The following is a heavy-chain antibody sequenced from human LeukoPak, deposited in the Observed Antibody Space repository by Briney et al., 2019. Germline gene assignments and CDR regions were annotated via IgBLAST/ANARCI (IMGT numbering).Heavy chain of an antibody. CDR1: GFTFSSYG. D-gene: IGHD4-17*01. CDR3: AKDPYGDYDHHFDY. Sequence: GGSLRLSCAASGFTFSSYGMHWVRQAPGKGLEWVAVIRYDGSNKYYADSVKGRFTISRDNSKNTLYLQMNSLRAEDTAVYYCAKDPYGDYDHHFDYGGQGTLVTVSS. V-gene: IGHV3-30*02. J-gene: IGHJ4*02. CDR2: IRYDGSNK.